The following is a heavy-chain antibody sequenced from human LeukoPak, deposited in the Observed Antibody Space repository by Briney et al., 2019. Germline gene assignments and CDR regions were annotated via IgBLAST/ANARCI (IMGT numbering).Heavy chain of an antibody. J-gene: IGHJ4*02. CDR2: INPNSGGT. V-gene: IGHV1-2*02. CDR1: GHTLTGYY. D-gene: IGHD3-22*01. CDR3: ARAPMIVVIFPPRLDY. Sequence: GASVKGSCKASGHTLTGYYIHWVRQAPGQGLGWMGWINPNSGGTNYAQKFQDRVTMTGDTSISTAYMELSGLKSDDTAVYYCARAPMIVVIFPPRLDYWGQGTLVTVSS.